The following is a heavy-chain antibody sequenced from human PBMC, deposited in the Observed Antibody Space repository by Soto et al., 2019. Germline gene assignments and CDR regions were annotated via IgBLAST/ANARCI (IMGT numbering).Heavy chain of an antibody. V-gene: IGHV3-13*01. CDR1: GFTFSSYD. Sequence: GGSLRLSCAASGFTFSSYDMHWVRQATGKGLEWVSGIGSAGDTHYPGSVKGRFTISRENAKNSLYLQMNSLRAEDTAVYYCARGTAAGLYYFDYWGQGTLVTVSS. CDR3: ARGTAAGLYYFDY. J-gene: IGHJ4*02. CDR2: IGSAGDT. D-gene: IGHD6-13*01.